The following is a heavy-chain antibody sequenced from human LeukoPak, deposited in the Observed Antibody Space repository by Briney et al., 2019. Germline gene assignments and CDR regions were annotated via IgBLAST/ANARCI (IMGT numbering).Heavy chain of an antibody. CDR1: GFAFGSEA. D-gene: IGHD2-2*02. J-gene: IGHJ6*03. Sequence: GGSLRLSCTVSGFAFGSEAMSWVRQSPARGLEWVASISPGGGTTYYADFVKGRFTISRDNSKNSLFVQMNSLRAEDTAVYYCAKETRVVPAAIGYYYMDVWGKGTTVTVSS. CDR3: AKETRVVPAAIGYYYMDV. V-gene: IGHV3-23*01. CDR2: ISPGGGTT.